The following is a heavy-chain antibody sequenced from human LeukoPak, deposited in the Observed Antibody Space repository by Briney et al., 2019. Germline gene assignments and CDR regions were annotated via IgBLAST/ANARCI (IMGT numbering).Heavy chain of an antibody. J-gene: IGHJ6*03. CDR2: ISSISSSST. CDR1: GFTFSSYS. CDR3: ARVKQQLVRLLGRDTTYYYYYYLDV. V-gene: IGHV3-48*04. Sequence: GGSLRLSCAASGFTFSSYSMNWVRQAPGKGLEWVSYISSISSSSTYYADSVKGRFTISRDNAKNSLYLQMNSLRAEDTAVYYCARVKQQLVRLLGRDTTYYYYYYLDVWGKGTTVTVSS. D-gene: IGHD6-13*01.